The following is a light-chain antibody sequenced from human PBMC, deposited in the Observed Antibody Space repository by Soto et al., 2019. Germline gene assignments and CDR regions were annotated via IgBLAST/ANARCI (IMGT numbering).Light chain of an antibody. CDR2: GAS. J-gene: IGKJ1*01. Sequence: LLTQSPGTLSMSPGERATLSCRASQSVSSSYLAWYQQKPGQAPRLLIYGASSRATGIPDRFSGSGSGTDFTLTISRLEPEDFAVYYCQQYGSSPRTFGQGTKVDIK. CDR1: QSVSSSY. CDR3: QQYGSSPRT. V-gene: IGKV3-20*01.